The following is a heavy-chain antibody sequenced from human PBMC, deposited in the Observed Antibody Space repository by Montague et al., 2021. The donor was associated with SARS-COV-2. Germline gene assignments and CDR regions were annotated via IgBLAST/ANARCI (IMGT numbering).Heavy chain of an antibody. Sequence: SETLSLTCSVSGGSLGSYYCSCLRQPPGKGLEWIGHIHYSGSNTYRPSFKSRVTISIDTPKNQFSLKLSSVTAADTAVYYCARSLVPSGTYYLPYWGQGTLVTVSS. CDR2: IHYSGSN. CDR3: ARSLVPSGTYYLPY. D-gene: IGHD3-10*01. J-gene: IGHJ4*02. V-gene: IGHV4-59*01. CDR1: GGSLGSYY.